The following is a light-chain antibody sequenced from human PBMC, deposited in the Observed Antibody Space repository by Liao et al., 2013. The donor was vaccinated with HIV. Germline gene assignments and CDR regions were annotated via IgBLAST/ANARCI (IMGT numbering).Light chain of an antibody. CDR1: KLGDTY. CDR2: QDG. V-gene: IGLV3-1*01. J-gene: IGLJ1*01. Sequence: SYELTQSPSVSVSPGQTANITCSGDKLGDTYACWYQQKPGQSPVLVIYQDGKRPSGIPQRFSGSTSGNTATLTISGTQAMDEADYYCQAWDSTTSAYVFGIGTKVTVL. CDR3: QAWDSTTSAYV.